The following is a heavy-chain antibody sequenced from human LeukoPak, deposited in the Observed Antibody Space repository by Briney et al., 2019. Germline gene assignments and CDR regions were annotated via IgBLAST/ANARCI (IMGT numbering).Heavy chain of an antibody. V-gene: IGHV7-4-1*02. J-gene: IGHJ5*02. CDR1: GGTFSSYA. CDR2: INTNTGNP. CDR3: ARDRGCSGGGCYRSDWFDP. D-gene: IGHD2-15*01. Sequence: SSVKVSCKASGGTFSSYAISWVRQAPGQGLEWMGWINTNTGNPTYAQGFTGRFVFSLDTSVSTAYLQISSLKAEDTAVYYCARDRGCSGGGCYRSDWFDPWGQGTLVTVSS.